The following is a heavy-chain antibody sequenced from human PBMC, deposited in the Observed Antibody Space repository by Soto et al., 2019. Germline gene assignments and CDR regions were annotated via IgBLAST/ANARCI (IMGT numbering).Heavy chain of an antibody. J-gene: IGHJ3*02. CDR3: ARDGFAGGHYVELEDAFDI. D-gene: IGHD2-21*02. CDR1: GFTFSSYS. Sequence: GGSLRLSCAASGFTFSSYSMNWVRQAPGKGLEWVSSISSSSSYIYYADSVKGRFTISRDNAKNSLYLQMNSLRAEDTAVYYCARDGFAGGHYVELEDAFDIWGQGTMVTVSS. CDR2: ISSSSSYI. V-gene: IGHV3-21*01.